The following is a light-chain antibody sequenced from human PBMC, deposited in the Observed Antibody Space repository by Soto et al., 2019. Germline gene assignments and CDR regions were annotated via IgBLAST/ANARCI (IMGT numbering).Light chain of an antibody. CDR1: QRVSSSY. Sequence: EIVLTQSPGTLSLSPGERATLSCRASQRVSSSYLAWYQQKPGQAPRLLIYGASSRATGIPDRFSGSGSGTDFTLTISRLEPEDFAVYYCHQFGSSPRGTFGQGTKVEIK. J-gene: IGKJ1*01. V-gene: IGKV3-20*01. CDR2: GAS. CDR3: HQFGSSPRGT.